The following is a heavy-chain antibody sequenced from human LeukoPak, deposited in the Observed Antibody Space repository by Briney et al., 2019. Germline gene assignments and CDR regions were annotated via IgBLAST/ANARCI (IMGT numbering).Heavy chain of an antibody. D-gene: IGHD6-19*01. CDR1: GYTFTGYF. CDR3: ARDLTSGWSFDY. CDR2: IDTNSGGT. V-gene: IGHV1-2*02. Sequence: ASVKVSCKASGYTFTGYFMHWVRQAPGQGLEWMGWIDTNSGGTNHAQKFQGRVTMTRDTSINTAYMELIRLTSDDTAVYYCARDLTSGWSFDYWGQGTLDTVSS. J-gene: IGHJ4*02.